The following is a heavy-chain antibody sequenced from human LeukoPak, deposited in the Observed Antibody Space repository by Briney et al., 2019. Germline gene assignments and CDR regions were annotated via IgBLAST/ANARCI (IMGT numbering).Heavy chain of an antibody. CDR2: ISPNGSST. CDR3: ARDPGGVSDAFDI. CDR1: GFTFSSYR. Sequence: GGSLILSCAASGFTFSSYRMNWVRQAPGKGLEYVSAISPNGSSTYYANSVKGRFTISRDNSKNTLYLQMGSLRAEDMAVYYCARDPGGVSDAFDIWGQGTMVTVSS. D-gene: IGHD3-16*01. J-gene: IGHJ3*02. V-gene: IGHV3-64*01.